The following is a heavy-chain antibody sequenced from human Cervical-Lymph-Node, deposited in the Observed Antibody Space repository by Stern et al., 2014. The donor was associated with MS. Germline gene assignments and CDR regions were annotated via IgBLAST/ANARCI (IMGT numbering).Heavy chain of an antibody. CDR2: LYYSGSP. J-gene: IGHJ5*02. CDR3: ASANCSSTSCPNWFDP. V-gene: IGHV4-30-4*01. CDR1: GGSISSGDYY. Sequence: QLQLQESGPGLVKPSQTLSLTCTVSGGSISSGDYYWSWIRQPPGKGLEWIGYLYYSGSPYYNPSLKSRVTIAVDTSKNQFSLKLSSVTAADTAVYYCASANCSSTSCPNWFDPWGQGTLVTVSS. D-gene: IGHD2-2*01.